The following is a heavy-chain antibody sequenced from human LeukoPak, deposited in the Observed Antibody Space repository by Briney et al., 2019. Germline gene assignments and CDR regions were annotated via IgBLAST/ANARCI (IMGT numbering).Heavy chain of an antibody. CDR2: IYYSGST. J-gene: IGHJ4*02. CDR1: GDSITSHY. V-gene: IGHV4-59*06. CDR3: ARGSRGYSYG. Sequence: SETLSLTCIVSGDSITSHYWSWIRQHPGKGLEWIGYIYYSGSTYYNPSLKSRVTISVDTSKNQFSLKLSSVTAADTAVYYCARGSRGYSYGWGQGTLVTVSS. D-gene: IGHD5-18*01.